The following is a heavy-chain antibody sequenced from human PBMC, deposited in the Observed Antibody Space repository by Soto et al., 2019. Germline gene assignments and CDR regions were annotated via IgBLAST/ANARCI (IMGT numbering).Heavy chain of an antibody. D-gene: IGHD3-3*01. CDR3: ARPHDFWSGYPFDY. CDR1: GYFFSDYG. V-gene: IGHV1-18*01. J-gene: IGHJ4*02. CDR2: ISGYNGNT. Sequence: QVHLLQSGAEVKKPGASVKVSCKASGYFFSDYGISWVRQAPGQGLEWMGRISGYNGNTNCAQKFQGRVTLTTDISTTTAYMELRSLRSDDTAVYYCARPHDFWSGYPFDYWGQGTLVTVSS.